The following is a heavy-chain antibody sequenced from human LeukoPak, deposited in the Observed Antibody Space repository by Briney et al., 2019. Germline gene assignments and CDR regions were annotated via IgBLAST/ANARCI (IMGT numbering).Heavy chain of an antibody. D-gene: IGHD4-17*01. CDR1: GFTFSSYA. CDR3: AKDPDYFQGSDY. Sequence: GGSLRLSCAASGFTFSSYAMSWVRQAPGKGLEWVSAISGSGGSTYYTDSVKGRFTISRDNSKNTLYLQMNSLRAEDTAVYCCAKDPDYFQGSDYWGQGTLVTVSS. J-gene: IGHJ4*02. CDR2: ISGSGGST. V-gene: IGHV3-23*01.